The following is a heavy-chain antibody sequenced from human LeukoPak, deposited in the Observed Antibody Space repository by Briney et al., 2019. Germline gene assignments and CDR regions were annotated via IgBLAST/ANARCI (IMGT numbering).Heavy chain of an antibody. Sequence: SVKVSCKASGGSFSNYTISWVRQPPGQGLAWMGRIIPILGIANYAQKFQARVTITADKSTSTAYMELSSLRSEDTAVYYCARRCSSTSCYNDWGQGTLVTVSS. D-gene: IGHD2-2*02. CDR1: GGSFSNYT. J-gene: IGHJ4*02. V-gene: IGHV1-69*02. CDR2: IIPILGIA. CDR3: ARRCSSTSCYND.